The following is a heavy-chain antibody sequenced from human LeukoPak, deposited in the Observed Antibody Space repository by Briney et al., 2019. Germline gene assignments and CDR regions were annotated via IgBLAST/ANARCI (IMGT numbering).Heavy chain of an antibody. D-gene: IGHD3-3*01. CDR2: MNPNSGNT. J-gene: IGHJ3*02. CDR3: ARRAIFGVVISDSSARWGAFDI. V-gene: IGHV1-8*01. CDR1: GYTFTSYD. Sequence: ASVKVSCKASGYTFTSYDINWVRQATGQGLEWMGWMNPNSGNTGYAQKFQGRVTMTRNTSISTAYTELSSLRSEDTAVYYCARRAIFGVVISDSSARWGAFDIWGQGTMVTVSS.